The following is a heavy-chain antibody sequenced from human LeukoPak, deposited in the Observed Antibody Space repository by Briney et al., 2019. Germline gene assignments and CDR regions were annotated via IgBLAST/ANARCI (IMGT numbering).Heavy chain of an antibody. D-gene: IGHD5-24*01. CDR2: ISSDERNK. CDR3: ARPSPPGDGYNPSDY. CDR1: GFTFTNFA. Sequence: GGSLRLSCAASGFTFTNFAMHWVRQAPGKGLEWVAVISSDERNKYYADSVKGRFTISRDNSNSMVYLQMTSLRLEDTAVYYCARPSPPGDGYNPSDYCGQGSLVIVSS. J-gene: IGHJ4*02. V-gene: IGHV3-30*04.